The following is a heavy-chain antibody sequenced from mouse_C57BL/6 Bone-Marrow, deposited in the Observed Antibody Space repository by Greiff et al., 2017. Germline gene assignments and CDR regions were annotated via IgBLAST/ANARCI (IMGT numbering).Heavy chain of an antibody. V-gene: IGHV14-4*01. CDR2: IDPENGDT. D-gene: IGHD2-1*01. Sequence: EVQLQQSGAELVRPGASVKLSCTASGFNIKDDYMHWVKQRPEKGLEWIGWIDPENGDTEYASKFQGKATITAHTSSNTAYLQLSSLTSEDTAVYYCTTWCNYRFAYWGQGTLVTVSA. J-gene: IGHJ3*01. CDR1: GFNIKDDY. CDR3: TTWCNYRFAY.